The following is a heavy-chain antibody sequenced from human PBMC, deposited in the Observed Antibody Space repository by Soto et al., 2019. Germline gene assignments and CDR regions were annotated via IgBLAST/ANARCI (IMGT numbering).Heavy chain of an antibody. D-gene: IGHD2-8*01. V-gene: IGHV4-39*01. CDR3: ARHEVSASYWYFDI. CDR2: IYYSGST. CDR1: GGSISSSSYY. Sequence: QLQLQESGPGLVKPSETLSLTCSASGGSISSSSYYWGWIRQPPGKGLEWIGSIYYSGSTYYNPSLRSRLTVSVDTSKNQVSLELSSVTAADTAVYYCARHEVSASYWYFDIWGRGTLVAVSS. J-gene: IGHJ2*01.